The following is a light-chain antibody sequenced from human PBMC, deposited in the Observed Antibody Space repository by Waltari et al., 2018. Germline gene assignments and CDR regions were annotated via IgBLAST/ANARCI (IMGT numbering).Light chain of an antibody. J-gene: IGLJ3*02. CDR2: DVN. CDR3: SSYTSSRTWV. Sequence: QSALTQPASVSGSPGQSITISCTGTSSDVGSYNYVSWYQQHPGKAPKLMIYDVNKRASGVSSRFSASKSGNTASLTISGLQAEDEADYYCSSYTSSRTWVFGGGTKLTVL. CDR1: SSDVGSYNY. V-gene: IGLV2-14*01.